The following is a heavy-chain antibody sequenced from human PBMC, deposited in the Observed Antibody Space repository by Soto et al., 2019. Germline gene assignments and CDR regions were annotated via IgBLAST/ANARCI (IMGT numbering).Heavy chain of an antibody. V-gene: IGHV3-53*01. CDR2: IYSGGST. J-gene: IGHJ6*02. Sequence: GGSLRLSCAASGFTVSSNYMSWVRQAPGKGLEWVSVIYSGGSTYYADSVKGRFTISRDNSKNTLYLQMNSLRAEDTAVYYCARDRYGDYYYYGMDVWGQWTTVTVSS. CDR1: GFTVSSNY. D-gene: IGHD4-17*01. CDR3: ARDRYGDYYYYGMDV.